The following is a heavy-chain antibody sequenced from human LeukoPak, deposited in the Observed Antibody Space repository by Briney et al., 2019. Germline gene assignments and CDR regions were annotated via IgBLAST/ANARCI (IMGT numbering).Heavy chain of an antibody. D-gene: IGHD2-15*01. CDR2: INAGNGNT. V-gene: IGHV1-3*01. CDR3: ASAKTVAGPGGAFDI. Sequence: GASVKVSCKASGYTFTSYAMHWVRQAPGQGLEWMGWINAGNGNTKYSQKFQGRVTITRDTSASTAYMELSSLRSEDTAVYYCASAKTVAGPGGAFDIWGQGTMVTVSS. J-gene: IGHJ3*02. CDR1: GYTFTSYA.